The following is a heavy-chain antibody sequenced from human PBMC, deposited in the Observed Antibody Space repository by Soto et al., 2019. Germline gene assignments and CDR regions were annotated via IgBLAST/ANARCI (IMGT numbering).Heavy chain of an antibody. J-gene: IGHJ6*02. D-gene: IGHD4-17*01. CDR1: GFTFSSYA. CDR3: ARPVTTRYYYYYYGMDV. V-gene: IGHV3-30-3*01. Sequence: QVQLVESGGGVVQPGRSLRLSCAASGFTFSSYAMHWVRQAPGKGLEWVAVISYDGSNKYYADYVKGRFTISRDKSKNTLQLHMNSLRAEDTAVYYCARPVTTRYYYYYYGMDVWGQGTTVTVSS. CDR2: ISYDGSNK.